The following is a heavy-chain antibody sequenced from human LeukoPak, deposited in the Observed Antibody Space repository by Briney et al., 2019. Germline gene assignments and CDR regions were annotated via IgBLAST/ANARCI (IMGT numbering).Heavy chain of an antibody. CDR2: AIPILGIA. D-gene: IGHD4-23*01. V-gene: IGHV1-69*02. J-gene: IGHJ4*02. CDR3: VGGNPLVD. Sequence: SVKVSCKASGGIFSSYTFNWVRQAPGQGLEWMGRAIPILGIANYAQKFQGRVTITADKSTSTAYMELSSLRSEDTALYYCVGGNPLVDWGQGTLITVSS. CDR1: GGIFSSYT.